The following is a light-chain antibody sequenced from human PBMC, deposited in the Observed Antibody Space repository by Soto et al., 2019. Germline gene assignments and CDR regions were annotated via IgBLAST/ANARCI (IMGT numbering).Light chain of an antibody. CDR1: QSVTSGY. CDR3: QQYGDSLLT. Sequence: EIVLTQSPGTLSLSPGERATLSCRASQSVTSGYLAWYQRKPGQAPRLLIYGASSRATGIPDRFSGSGSGTDFSLTISRLETEDFAVYYCQQYGDSLLTFGGGTRVEMK. J-gene: IGKJ4*01. V-gene: IGKV3-20*01. CDR2: GAS.